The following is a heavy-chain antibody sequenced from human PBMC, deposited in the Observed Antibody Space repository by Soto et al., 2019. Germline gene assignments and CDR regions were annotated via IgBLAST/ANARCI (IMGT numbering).Heavy chain of an antibody. CDR2: IWYDGSNK. CDR3: ARDPLLLQYNYYYGMDV. D-gene: IGHD4-4*01. Sequence: PWGSLRISCVSPVLTFSSYGMDWVGRAPGNGLEWVAVIWYDGSNKYYADSVKGRFTISRDNSKNTLYLQMNSLRAEDTAVYYCARDPLLLQYNYYYGMDVWGQGTTVTVSS. J-gene: IGHJ6*01. CDR1: VLTFSSYG. V-gene: IGHV3-33*01.